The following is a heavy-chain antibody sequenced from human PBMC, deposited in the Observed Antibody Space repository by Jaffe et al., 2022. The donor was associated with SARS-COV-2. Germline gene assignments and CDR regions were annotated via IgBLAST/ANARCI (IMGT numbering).Heavy chain of an antibody. Sequence: QITLKESGPTLVKPTQTLTLTCSFSGFSLSTSGVGVGWIRQPPGKALEWLAIIYWDDDKRYSPSLRSRLTVTKDTSKNQVVLTMTNMDPVDTATYYCAHTPYAPGSLYYFDSWGQGTLVTVSS. CDR2: IYWDDDK. V-gene: IGHV2-5*02. CDR3: AHTPYAPGSLYYFDS. CDR1: GFSLSTSGVG. D-gene: IGHD3-10*01. J-gene: IGHJ4*02.